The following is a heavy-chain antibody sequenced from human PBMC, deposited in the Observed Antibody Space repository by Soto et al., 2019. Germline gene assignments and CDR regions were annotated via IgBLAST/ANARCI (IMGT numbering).Heavy chain of an antibody. J-gene: IGHJ5*02. CDR3: ARDPSTVNKLIGVWFDP. V-gene: IGHV1-69*13. CDR2: IKPISDTT. Sequence: ASVKVSCKASGDTFGRFTINWVRQAPGQGLEWMGGIKPISDTTTYAQRFQGRVTFTADASTSTVYMELSSLRSEDTAMYYCARDPSTVNKLIGVWFDPWGQGTLVTVSS. D-gene: IGHD4-4*01. CDR1: GDTFGRFT.